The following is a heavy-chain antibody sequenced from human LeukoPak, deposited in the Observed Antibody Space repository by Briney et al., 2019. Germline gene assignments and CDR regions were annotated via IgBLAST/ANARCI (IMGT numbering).Heavy chain of an antibody. CDR3: ANASPPYVRGEWFDP. D-gene: IGHD3-10*01. J-gene: IGHJ5*02. V-gene: IGHV3-33*06. CDR2: IWYDGSNK. Sequence: GGSLRLSCAASGFTFSSYGMHWVRQAPGKGLEWVAVIWYDGSNKYYADSVKGRFTISRDNSKNTLYLQMNSLRAEDTAVYYRANASPPYVRGEWFDPWGQGTLVTVSS. CDR1: GFTFSSYG.